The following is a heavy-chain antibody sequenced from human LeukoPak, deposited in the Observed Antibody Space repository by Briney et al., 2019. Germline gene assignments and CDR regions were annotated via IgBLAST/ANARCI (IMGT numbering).Heavy chain of an antibody. J-gene: IGHJ4*02. Sequence: PSETLSLTCTVSGGSISSYYWSWSRQPPGKGLEWIGYIYYSGSTNYNPSLKSRVTISVDTSKNQFSLKLSSVTAADTAVYYCARVGRYYDSSGYPFDYWGQGTLVTVSS. CDR1: GGSISSYY. D-gene: IGHD3-22*01. CDR2: IYYSGST. CDR3: ARVGRYYDSSGYPFDY. V-gene: IGHV4-59*01.